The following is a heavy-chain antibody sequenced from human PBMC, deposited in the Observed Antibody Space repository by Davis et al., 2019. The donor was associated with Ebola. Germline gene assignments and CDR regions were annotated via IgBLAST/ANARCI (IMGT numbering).Heavy chain of an antibody. V-gene: IGHV5-51*01. D-gene: IGHD3-3*02. Sequence: GESLKISCQGSGYSFTNSWIDWVRQLPGKGLEWMGIIYPGHSDTRYSPSFQGQVTISADKSISTASLQWSSLKASDTALYYCARGTSLARNFDNWGQGTLVTVSS. CDR2: IYPGHSDT. CDR1: GYSFTNSW. CDR3: ARGTSLARNFDN. J-gene: IGHJ4*02.